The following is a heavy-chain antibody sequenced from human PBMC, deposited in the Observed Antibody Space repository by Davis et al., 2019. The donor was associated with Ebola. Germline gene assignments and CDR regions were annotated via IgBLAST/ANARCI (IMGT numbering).Heavy chain of an antibody. CDR1: GFTFNNYA. CDR2: ISYDGSSK. Sequence: PGGSLRLSCAASGFTFNNYAIHWVRQAPGKGLEWVAVISYDGSSKYYVDSVKGRFTISRDNSKNTLYLQMNSLRAEDTAVYYCARDGGITMIGDGSDIWGQGTMVTVSS. D-gene: IGHD3-22*01. J-gene: IGHJ3*02. CDR3: ARDGGITMIGDGSDI. V-gene: IGHV3-30-3*01.